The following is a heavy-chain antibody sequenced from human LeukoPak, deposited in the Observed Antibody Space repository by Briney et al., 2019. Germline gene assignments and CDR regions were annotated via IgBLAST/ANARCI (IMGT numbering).Heavy chain of an antibody. Sequence: SQTLSLTCTVSGGSISSRGYYWTWIRQPAGKGLEWIGRIYSGGSTNYNPSLESRVTISLDTSKNQFSLRLSSVTAADTAVYYCAREPRDGYNSLDYWGQGTLVTVSS. J-gene: IGHJ4*02. D-gene: IGHD5-24*01. CDR2: IYSGGST. CDR1: GGSISSRGYY. V-gene: IGHV4-61*02. CDR3: AREPRDGYNSLDY.